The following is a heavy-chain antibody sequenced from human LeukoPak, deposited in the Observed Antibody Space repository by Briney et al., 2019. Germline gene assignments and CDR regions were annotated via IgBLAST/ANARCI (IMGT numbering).Heavy chain of an antibody. D-gene: IGHD3-10*01. J-gene: IGHJ4*02. V-gene: IGHV3-23*01. CDR1: GFTFSSYA. CDR2: ISGSGGST. CDR3: TKSRGYYGSGSYIDS. Sequence: GGSLRLSCAASGFTFSSYAMHWVRQAPGKGLEWVSGISGSGGSTYYADSVKGRFTISRDNSKNTLYLQMNSLRAEDTAVFYCTKSRGYYGSGSYIDSWGQGTLVTVSS.